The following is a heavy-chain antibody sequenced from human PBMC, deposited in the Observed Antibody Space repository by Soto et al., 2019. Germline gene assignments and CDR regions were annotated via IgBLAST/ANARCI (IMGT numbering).Heavy chain of an antibody. V-gene: IGHV3-30*03. CDR2: ISYNGRDE. Sequence: QARLEASGGGVVQPGTSVGDSGLSFGFTFVVYYMQRVRQAPGRGRECVAVISYNGRDEYYPDSLKGRVIISRDNSQNKLYLQMNSLGLEDTAVFYWATGNRGLTGIPAVITDPYWFDPWGQGALVGVST. D-gene: IGHD2-21*01. CDR3: ATGNRGLTGIPAVITDPYWFDP. CDR1: GFTFVVYY. J-gene: IGHJ5*01.